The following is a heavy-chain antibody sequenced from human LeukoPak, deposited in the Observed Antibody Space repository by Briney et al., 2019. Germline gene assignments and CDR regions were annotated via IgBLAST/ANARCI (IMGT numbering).Heavy chain of an antibody. CDR2: IYYSGST. Sequence: KSSETLSLTCTVSGGSISSSSYYWGWIRHPPGKGLEWIGSIYYSGSTYYNPSLKSRVTISVDTSKNQFSLRLSSVTAADTAVYYCARHGDCTNGVCYGNWFDPWGQGTLVTVSS. CDR1: GGSISSSSYY. CDR3: ARHGDCTNGVCYGNWFDP. V-gene: IGHV4-39*01. J-gene: IGHJ5*02. D-gene: IGHD2-8*01.